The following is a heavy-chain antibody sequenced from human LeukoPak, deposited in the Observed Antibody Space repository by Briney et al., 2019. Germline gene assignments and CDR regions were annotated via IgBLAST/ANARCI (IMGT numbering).Heavy chain of an antibody. D-gene: IGHD2-2*01. J-gene: IGHJ6*02. CDR2: ISGIGGIT. Sequence: GGSLRLSCAASGFTFSIYAMSWVRQAPGKGLEWVSIISGIGGITYYPDSVKGRFTISRDNSKNTLYLQMNSLRAEDTAVYYCARDPMKVVPAADYGMDVWGQGTTVTVSS. V-gene: IGHV3-23*01. CDR1: GFTFSIYA. CDR3: ARDPMKVVPAADYGMDV.